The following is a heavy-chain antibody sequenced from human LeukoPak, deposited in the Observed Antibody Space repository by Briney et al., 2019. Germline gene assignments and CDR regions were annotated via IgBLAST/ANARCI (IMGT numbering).Heavy chain of an antibody. CDR1: GFTFSGYW. CDR3: ARDVYGLGSN. D-gene: IGHD3-10*01. Sequence: GGSLRLPCAASGFTFSGYWMHWVRQAPGKGLVWVSHINSDGSDIDYADSVKGRFTISRDNAKNTLYLQMNSLRAEDTAMYYCARDVYGLGSNWGQGTLVTVSS. CDR2: INSDGSDI. J-gene: IGHJ4*02. V-gene: IGHV3-74*01.